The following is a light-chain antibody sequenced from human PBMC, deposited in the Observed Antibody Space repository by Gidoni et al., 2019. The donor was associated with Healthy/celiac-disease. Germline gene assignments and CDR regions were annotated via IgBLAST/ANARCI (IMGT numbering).Light chain of an antibody. Sequence: EIVMTQSPATLSVSPGERATLSCRASQSVSIHLAWYQQKPGQAHRLLIYGASTRATGIPARLSGSGSGTEFTLTISSLQSEDVAVYYCQQYNNWPTRNFGGGTKVEIK. J-gene: IGKJ4*01. CDR2: GAS. CDR3: QQYNNWPTRN. V-gene: IGKV3-15*01. CDR1: QSVSIH.